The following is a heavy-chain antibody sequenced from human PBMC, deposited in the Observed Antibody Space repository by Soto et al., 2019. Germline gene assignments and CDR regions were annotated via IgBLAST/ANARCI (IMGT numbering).Heavy chain of an antibody. CDR3: ARGLRVPYCSGGSCYSGLAYYYGMDV. Sequence: SETLSLTCAVYGGSFSGYYWSWIRQPPGKGLEWIWEINHSGSTNYNPSLKSRVTISVDTSKNQFSLKLSSVTAADTAVYYCARGLRVPYCSGGSCYSGLAYYYGMDVWGQGTTVTVSS. D-gene: IGHD2-15*01. V-gene: IGHV4-34*01. CDR2: INHSGST. J-gene: IGHJ6*02. CDR1: GGSFSGYY.